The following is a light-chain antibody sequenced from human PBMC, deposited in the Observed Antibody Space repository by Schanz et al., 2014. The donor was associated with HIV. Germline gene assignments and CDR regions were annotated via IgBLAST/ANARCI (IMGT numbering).Light chain of an antibody. CDR2: WAS. J-gene: IGKJ4*01. CDR3: QQYYSTPPT. V-gene: IGKV4-1*01. Sequence: DIVMTQSPDSLAVSLGERATIHCKSSQSVLHSSNNKNYLAWYQQKPGQPPKLLIYWASTRESGVPDRFSGSGSGTDFTLTISSLQAEDVAVYYCQQYYSTPPTFGGGTKVEIK. CDR1: QSVLHSSNNKNY.